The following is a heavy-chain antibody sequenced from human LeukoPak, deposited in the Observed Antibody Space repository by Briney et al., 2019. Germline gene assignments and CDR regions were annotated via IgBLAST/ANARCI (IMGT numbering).Heavy chain of an antibody. V-gene: IGHV4-59*08. CDR2: IYYSGST. J-gene: IGHJ4*02. CDR3: ARTKGHTVTTHYFDY. D-gene: IGHD4-17*01. Sequence: PSETLSLTCTVSGGSISSYYWSWIRQPPGKGLEWIGYIYYSGSTNYNPSLKSRVTISVDTSKNQFSLKLSSVTAADTAVYYCARTKGHTVTTHYFDYWGQGTLVTVSS. CDR1: GGSISSYY.